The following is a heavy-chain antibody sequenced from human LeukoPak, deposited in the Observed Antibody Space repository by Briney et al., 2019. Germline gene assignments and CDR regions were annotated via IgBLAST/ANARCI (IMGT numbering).Heavy chain of an antibody. J-gene: IGHJ4*02. CDR2: ITSSGTT. Sequence: GGSLRLSCAASGLTFRSYGMGWVRQAPGKGLECVSSITSSGTTNYAEFVKDRFVISRDNSKDTLFLQMNSLRVEDTAVYYCANTGSYSIYWGQGTLVTVSS. D-gene: IGHD1-1*01. CDR3: ANTGSYSIY. CDR1: GLTFRSYG. V-gene: IGHV3-23*01.